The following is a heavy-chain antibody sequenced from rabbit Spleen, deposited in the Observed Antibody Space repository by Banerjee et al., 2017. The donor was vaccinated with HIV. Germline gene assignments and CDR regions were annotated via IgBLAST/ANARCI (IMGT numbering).Heavy chain of an antibody. CDR3: VRGASVSGYYSL. CDR1: GFDLSNYG. V-gene: IGHV1S47*01. Sequence: QEQLVEYGGGLVKPGGSLTLSCKASGFDLSNYGVSWVRQAPGKGLEWIGYIDPVFDAAYYATWVNGRFTISSHNAQNTLYLQLNSLTAADTATYFCVRGASVSGYYSLWGQGTLVTVS. D-gene: IGHD1-1*01. J-gene: IGHJ3*01. CDR2: IDPVFDAA.